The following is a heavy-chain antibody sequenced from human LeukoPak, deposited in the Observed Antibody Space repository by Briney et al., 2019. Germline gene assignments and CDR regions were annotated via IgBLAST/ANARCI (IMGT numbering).Heavy chain of an antibody. V-gene: IGHV4-34*01. CDR3: ARDSGIASPGRFDP. CDR1: GGSFNDYY. CDR2: INLRGST. D-gene: IGHD6-13*01. J-gene: IGHJ5*02. Sequence: SETLSLTCAVYGGSFNDYYWNWIRHPPGKGLEWIGEINLRGSTTYNPSLKSRVTISLDESKNQFSLKLSSVTAADTAVYYCARDSGIASPGRFDPWGQGTLVTVSS.